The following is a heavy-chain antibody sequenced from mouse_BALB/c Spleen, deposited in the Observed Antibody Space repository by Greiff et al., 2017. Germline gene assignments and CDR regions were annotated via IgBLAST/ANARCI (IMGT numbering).Heavy chain of an antibody. CDR3: TRYEYGNYVGYMDY. D-gene: IGHD2-10*02. Sequence: EVQLQQSGTVLARPGASVKMSCKASGYTFTSYWMHWVKQRPGQGLEWIGAIYPGNSDTSYNQKFKGKAKLTAVTSTSTAYMELSSLTNEDSAVYYCTRYEYGNYVGYMDYWGQGTSVTVSS. CDR1: GYTFTSYW. J-gene: IGHJ4*01. V-gene: IGHV1-5*01. CDR2: IYPGNSDT.